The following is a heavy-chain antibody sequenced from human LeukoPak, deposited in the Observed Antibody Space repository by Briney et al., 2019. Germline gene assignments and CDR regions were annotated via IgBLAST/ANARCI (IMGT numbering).Heavy chain of an antibody. CDR1: VGSINSGNW. D-gene: IGHD2-2*02. J-gene: IGHJ6*02. Sequence: SGTLSLTCAVSVGSINSGNWWSWVRQSPGKGLEXXXXXXXXGTPNYNPSLKSRVTISADTFKNHFSLKMTSVTAADTAVYYCATAPILRGEGGEHYKYGMDVWGQGTTVIVSS. CDR2: XXXXGTP. V-gene: IGHV4-4*02. CDR3: ATAPILRGEGGEHYKYGMDV.